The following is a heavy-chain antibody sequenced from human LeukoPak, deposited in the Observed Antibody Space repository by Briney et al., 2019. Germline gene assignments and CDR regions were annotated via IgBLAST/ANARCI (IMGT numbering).Heavy chain of an antibody. V-gene: IGHV3-11*01. D-gene: IGHD3-22*01. J-gene: IGHJ1*01. CDR3: ARDGPNYLDSSGYYPEYFQH. Sequence: YXXXIRQAPGXXXEWVSYISSSGSTIYYADSVKGRFTISRDNAKNSLYLQMNSLRAEDTAVYYCARDGPNYLDSSGYYPEYFQHWGQGTLVTVSS. CDR2: ISSSGSTI. CDR1: Y.